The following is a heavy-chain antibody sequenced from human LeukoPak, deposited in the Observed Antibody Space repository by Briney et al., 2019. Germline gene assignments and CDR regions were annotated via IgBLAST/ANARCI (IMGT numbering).Heavy chain of an antibody. CDR2: ISGSGGST. J-gene: IGHJ3*02. V-gene: IGHV3-23*01. Sequence: PGGSLRLSCAASGFTFSDYYMSWIRQAPGKGLEWVSAISGSGGSTYYADSVKGRFTISRDNSKNTLYLQMNSLRAEDTAVYYCAFEVAGTFAFDIWGQGTMVTVSS. D-gene: IGHD6-19*01. CDR1: GFTFSDYY. CDR3: AFEVAGTFAFDI.